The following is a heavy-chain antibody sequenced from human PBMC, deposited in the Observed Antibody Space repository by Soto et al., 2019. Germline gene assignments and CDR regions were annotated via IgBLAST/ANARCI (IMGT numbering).Heavy chain of an antibody. V-gene: IGHV1-69*13. Sequence: SVKVSCKASGGSFSSCAISWVRQARGHGLEWMGGIIPIFGTANYAQEFQGRVTITADASTSTAYMELSSLRSEDKAVYYCARDRIVAVPAAISDYDYGMDVSGQGTTVTVSS. CDR3: ARDRIVAVPAAISDYDYGMDV. D-gene: IGHD2-2*02. CDR1: GGSFSSCA. CDR2: IIPIFGTA. J-gene: IGHJ6*02.